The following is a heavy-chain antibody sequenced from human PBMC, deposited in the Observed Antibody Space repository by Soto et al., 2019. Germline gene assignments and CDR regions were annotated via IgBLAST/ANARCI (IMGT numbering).Heavy chain of an antibody. Sequence: GSLRLSCAASGFTFSSYSMNLVRQAPGKGLEWVSSISSSSYIYYADSVKGRFTISRDNAKNSLYLQMNSLGAEDTAVYYCARRYCSSTSCYPYYYYYGMDVWGQGTTVTVSS. CDR2: ISSSSYI. CDR1: GFTFSSYS. CDR3: ARRYCSSTSCYPYYYYYGMDV. D-gene: IGHD2-2*01. J-gene: IGHJ6*02. V-gene: IGHV3-21*01.